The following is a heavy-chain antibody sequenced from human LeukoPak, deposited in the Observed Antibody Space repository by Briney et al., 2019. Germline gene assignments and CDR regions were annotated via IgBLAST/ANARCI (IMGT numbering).Heavy chain of an antibody. Sequence: PGGSLRLSCAASGFTFSSYAMSWVRQAPGKGLEFVSTIYSAGSGGSTYYADSVKGRFTISRDDSKNTLYLEMNSLRVEDTAVYYCTGEEGVTYYYYYGLDLWGQGTTVTVSS. CDR3: TGEEGVTYYYYYGLDL. V-gene: IGHV3-23*05. CDR1: GFTFSSYA. CDR2: IYSAGSGGST. D-gene: IGHD3-10*01. J-gene: IGHJ6*02.